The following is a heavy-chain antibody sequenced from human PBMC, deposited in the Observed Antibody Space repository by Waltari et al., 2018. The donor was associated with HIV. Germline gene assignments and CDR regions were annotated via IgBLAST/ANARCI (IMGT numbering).Heavy chain of an antibody. Sequence: QLQLQESGPGPVKPSETLSLTCTVPGGPISSRSYYWGWILQPPGKGLAWIGSIYYRGSTYYNPSLKSRVTISVDTSKNQFSLKLSSVTAADTAVYYCARDYYGSGSYYNEDYYYGMDVWGQGTTVTVSS. CDR2: IYYRGST. CDR3: ARDYYGSGSYYNEDYYYGMDV. J-gene: IGHJ6*02. CDR1: GGPISSRSYY. D-gene: IGHD3-10*01. V-gene: IGHV4-39*07.